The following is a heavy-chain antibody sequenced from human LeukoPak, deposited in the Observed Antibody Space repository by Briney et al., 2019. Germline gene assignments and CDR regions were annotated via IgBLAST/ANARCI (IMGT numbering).Heavy chain of an antibody. Sequence: PSETLSLTCAVSGGSISSSNWWSWVRPPPGKGLEWIGKIYHSGNTNYNPSLKSRVTISVDKSKNQFSLKLSSVTAADTAVYYCAKDRPTWPIDYWGQGTLVTVSS. D-gene: IGHD5-12*01. V-gene: IGHV4-4*02. J-gene: IGHJ4*02. CDR3: AKDRPTWPIDY. CDR2: IYHSGNT. CDR1: GGSISSSNW.